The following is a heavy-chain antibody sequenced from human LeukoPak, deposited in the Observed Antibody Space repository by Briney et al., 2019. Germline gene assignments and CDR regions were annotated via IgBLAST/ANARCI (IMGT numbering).Heavy chain of an antibody. CDR1: GGTISIYY. V-gene: IGHV4-59*01. Sequence: SETLCLTCTVSGGTISIYYWSWVRQPPGKGLEWIGFIYYSGSNNYNSSLKSRVTISVDTSKNHFSLKLSYVTAADTAVYYCARSNGYNYRLDDFDIWGQGTMVTVSS. J-gene: IGHJ3*02. D-gene: IGHD5-24*01. CDR2: IYYSGSN. CDR3: ARSNGYNYRLDDFDI.